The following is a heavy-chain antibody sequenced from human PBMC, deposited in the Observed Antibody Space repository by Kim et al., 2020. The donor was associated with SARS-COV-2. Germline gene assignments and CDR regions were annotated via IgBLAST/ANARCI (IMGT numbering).Heavy chain of an antibody. CDR1: GFTFSSYG. D-gene: IGHD3-10*01. Sequence: GGSLRLSCAASGFTFSSYGMHWVRQAPGKGLEWVAVISYDGSNKYYADSVKGRFTISRDNSKNTLYLQMNSLRAEDTAVYYCARGGQWFGELSHFDYWGQRTLVTVPS. CDR2: ISYDGSNK. J-gene: IGHJ4*02. CDR3: ARGGQWFGELSHFDY. V-gene: IGHV3-33*05.